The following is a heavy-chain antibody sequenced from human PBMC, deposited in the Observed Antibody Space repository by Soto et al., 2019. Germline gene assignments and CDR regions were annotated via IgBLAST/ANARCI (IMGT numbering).Heavy chain of an antibody. D-gene: IGHD3-9*01. CDR2: ISAYNGHT. V-gene: IGHV1-18*01. CDR3: ARLDRAGRYIAPIDY. CDR1: GYTFTSYR. J-gene: IGHJ4*02. Sequence: QFQLVQSGAEVKKPGASVKVSCKASGYTFTSYRISWVRQSPGQGLDWLGWISAYNGHTNYSQKLQARVTMTTDTSTRTAYMELRRLRSDDTAAYYCARLDRAGRYIAPIDYWGQGTLVTVSS.